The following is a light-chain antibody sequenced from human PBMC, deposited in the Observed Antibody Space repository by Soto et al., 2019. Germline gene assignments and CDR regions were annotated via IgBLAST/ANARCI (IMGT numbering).Light chain of an antibody. CDR2: EVA. J-gene: IGLJ3*02. Sequence: QSALTQPASVSGSPGQSITISCTGTSSDVGRYDYVSWFQQHPGKAPKLMIYEVANRPSGVSDRFSGSKSGNTASLTISGLQAEDEADYYCTSFTSSNTWLFGGGTKVTV. CDR1: SSDVGRYDY. CDR3: TSFTSSNTWL. V-gene: IGLV2-14*01.